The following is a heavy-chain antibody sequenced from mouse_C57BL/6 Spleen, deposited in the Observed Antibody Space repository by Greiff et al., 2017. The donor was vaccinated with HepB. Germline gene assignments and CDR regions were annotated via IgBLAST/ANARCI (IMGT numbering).Heavy chain of an antibody. J-gene: IGHJ2*01. CDR3: ASGAGRDFDC. Sequence: QVQLQQPGAELVMPGASVKLSCKASGYTFTSYWMHWVKQRPGQGLEWIGEIDPSDSYTNYNQKFKGKSTLTVDKSSSTAYMQLSSLTSEDSAVYYCASGAGRDFDCWGKGTTLTVSS. V-gene: IGHV1-69*01. D-gene: IGHD1-1*01. CDR1: GYTFTSYW. CDR2: IDPSDSYT.